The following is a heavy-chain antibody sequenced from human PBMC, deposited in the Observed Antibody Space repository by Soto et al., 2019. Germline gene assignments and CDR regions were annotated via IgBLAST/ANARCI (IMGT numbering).Heavy chain of an antibody. Sequence: GGSLRLSCAASGFTFSSYWMSWVRQAPGKGLEWVANMKEDGSEKYYVDSVKGRFTISRDNAKNSLYLQMNSLRAEDTAMYYCATSGYTDSWYSFDYWGQGTLVTVSS. J-gene: IGHJ4*02. D-gene: IGHD6-13*01. CDR2: MKEDGSEK. CDR1: GFTFSSYW. CDR3: ATSGYTDSWYSFDY. V-gene: IGHV3-7*03.